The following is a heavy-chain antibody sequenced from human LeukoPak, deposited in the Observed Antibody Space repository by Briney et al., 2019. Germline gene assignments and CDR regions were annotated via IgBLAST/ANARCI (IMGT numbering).Heavy chain of an antibody. CDR2: IYWDDDK. D-gene: IGHD1-26*01. Sequence: SGPTLVKPKQTLTLTCTFSGFSLSTSGVGVGWIRQPPGKALEWLALIYWDDDKRYSPSLKSRLTITKDTSKNQVVLTMTNMDPVDTATYYCAHSQGYSGSYYTYYFDYWGQGTLVTVSS. V-gene: IGHV2-5*02. CDR3: AHSQGYSGSYYTYYFDY. J-gene: IGHJ4*02. CDR1: GFSLSTSGVG.